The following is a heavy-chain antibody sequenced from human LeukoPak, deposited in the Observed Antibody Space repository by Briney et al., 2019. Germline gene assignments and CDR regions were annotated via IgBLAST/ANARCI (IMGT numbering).Heavy chain of an antibody. CDR1: GFKFDIYT. CDR2: INQDGSEK. CDR3: ATYHYDFWAGYENPFDY. V-gene: IGHV3-7*02. Sequence: GGSLRLSCVASGFKFDIYTMSWVRQAPGKGLEWVASINQDGSEKYHVDSVRGRFTISRDNAKNSLYLQMNSLRVEDTALYYCATYHYDFWAGYENPFDYWGQGTLVTVSS. D-gene: IGHD3-3*01. J-gene: IGHJ4*02.